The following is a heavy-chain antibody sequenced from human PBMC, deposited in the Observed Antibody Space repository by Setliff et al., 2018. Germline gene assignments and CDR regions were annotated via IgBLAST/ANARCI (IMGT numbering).Heavy chain of an antibody. CDR3: ARAGMAAANRKGGIEY. D-gene: IGHD6-13*01. Sequence: ASVKVSCKASGYSFTSYYMYWLRQAPGQGPEWIGIINSGGGRTSYAQKFEHRVTMTRDTSTSTVYLEVTSLRSEDTAVYFCARAGMAAANRKGGIEYWCQGSPVTVS. J-gene: IGHJ4*02. CDR1: GYSFTSYY. CDR2: INSGGGRT. V-gene: IGHV1-46*01.